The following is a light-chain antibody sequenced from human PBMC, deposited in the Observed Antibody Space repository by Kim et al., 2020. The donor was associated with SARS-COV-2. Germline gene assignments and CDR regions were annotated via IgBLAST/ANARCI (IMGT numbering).Light chain of an antibody. CDR3: CSYAGSRTWV. V-gene: IGLV2-23*02. J-gene: IGLJ3*02. Sequence: QSALTQPASVSGSPGQTITISCTGTSSDVGSYNLVSWYQQYPGNAPKLMIYEVNKRPSGVSNRFSGSKSGNTASLTISGLQAEDEADYYCCSYAGSRTWVFGGGTQLTVL. CDR1: SSDVGSYNL. CDR2: EVN.